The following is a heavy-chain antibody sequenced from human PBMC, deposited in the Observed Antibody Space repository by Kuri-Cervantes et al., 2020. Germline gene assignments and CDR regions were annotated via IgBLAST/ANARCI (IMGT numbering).Heavy chain of an antibody. V-gene: IGHV4-34*01. CDR1: GGSFSGYY. Sequence: SETLSLTCAVYGGSFSGYYWSWIRQPPGKGLEWIGEINHSGSTNYNPSLKSRVTISVDTSKNQFSLKLSSVTAADTAVYYCAVGYSSGPLGAFDIWGQGTMVTVSS. CDR2: INHSGST. J-gene: IGHJ3*02. CDR3: AVGYSSGPLGAFDI. D-gene: IGHD6-19*01.